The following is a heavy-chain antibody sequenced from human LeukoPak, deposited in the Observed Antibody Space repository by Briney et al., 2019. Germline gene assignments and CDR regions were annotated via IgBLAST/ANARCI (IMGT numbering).Heavy chain of an antibody. CDR3: ARDYGDNYYYYGMDV. Sequence: SETLPLTCTVSGGSFSSGSYYWSWIRQPPGKGLEWIGYIYYSGSTNYNPSLKSRVTISVDTSKNQFSLKLSSVTAADTAVYYCARDYGDNYYYYGMDVWGQGTTVTVSS. CDR1: GGSFSSGSYY. V-gene: IGHV4-61*01. D-gene: IGHD4-17*01. CDR2: IYYSGST. J-gene: IGHJ6*02.